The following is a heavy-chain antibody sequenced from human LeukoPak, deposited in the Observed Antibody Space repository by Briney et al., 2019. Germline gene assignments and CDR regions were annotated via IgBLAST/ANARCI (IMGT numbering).Heavy chain of an antibody. Sequence: PSETLSLTCTVSGGSISSYYLSWIRQPAGKGLEWIGRILTSGSTNYNPSHKSRVTMSVDTSKNQFSLKLSSVTAADMAVYYCAATVAGSKHFDYWGQGSLVTVSS. V-gene: IGHV4-4*07. D-gene: IGHD6-19*01. J-gene: IGHJ4*02. CDR1: GGSISSYY. CDR2: ILTSGST. CDR3: AATVAGSKHFDY.